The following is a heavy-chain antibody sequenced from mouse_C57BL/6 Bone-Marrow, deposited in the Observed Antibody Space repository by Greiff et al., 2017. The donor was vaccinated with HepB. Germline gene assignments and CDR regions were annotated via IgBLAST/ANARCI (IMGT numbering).Heavy chain of an antibody. CDR2: IYPRSGNT. J-gene: IGHJ4*01. CDR1: GYTFTSYG. D-gene: IGHD1-1*01. Sequence: QVHVKQSGAELARPGASVKLSCKASGYTFTSYGISWVKQRTGQGLEWIGEIYPRSGNTYYNEKFKGKATLTADKSSSTAYMELRSLTSEDSAVYFCARSGLLRYAMDYWGQGTSVTVSS. CDR3: ARSGLLRYAMDY. V-gene: IGHV1-81*01.